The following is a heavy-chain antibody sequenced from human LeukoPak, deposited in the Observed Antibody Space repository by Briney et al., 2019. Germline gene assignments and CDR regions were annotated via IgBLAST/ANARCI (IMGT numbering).Heavy chain of an antibody. CDR1: GFTFSSFS. J-gene: IGHJ4*02. Sequence: GGSLRLSCAASGFTFSSFSMSWVRQAPGKGLEWVSYISSSSSNIYYADSVKGRFTISRDNAKNSLYLQMNSLRAEDAAVYYCARGAAVGTSRFDYWGQGTLVTVSS. CDR2: ISSSSSNI. V-gene: IGHV3-48*01. D-gene: IGHD6-13*01. CDR3: ARGAAVGTSRFDY.